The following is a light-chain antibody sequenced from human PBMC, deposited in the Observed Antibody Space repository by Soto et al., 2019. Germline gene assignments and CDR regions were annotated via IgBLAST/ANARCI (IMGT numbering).Light chain of an antibody. CDR1: SSNIGAGYD. Sequence: QSVLTQPPSVSGAPGQRVTISCTGSSSNIGAGYDVHWYQQRPGTAPKLLIFGNINRPSGVPDRFSGSKSGTSASLTISGLKTEDEADYYCQSYDSSNPVVFGGGTKLTVL. CDR2: GNI. J-gene: IGLJ2*01. V-gene: IGLV1-40*01. CDR3: QSYDSSNPVV.